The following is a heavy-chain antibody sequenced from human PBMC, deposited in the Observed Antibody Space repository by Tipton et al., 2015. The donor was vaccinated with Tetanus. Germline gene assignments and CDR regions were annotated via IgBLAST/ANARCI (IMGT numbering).Heavy chain of an antibody. V-gene: IGHV3-30*03. CDR2: ISYDGNYQ. Sequence: SLRLSCAASGFTFSNSGMHWVRQAPGKGLEWVAIISYDGNYQSYAESVKGRFTISRDNSKSTLFLQMNGLRAQDTAVHYCISTISWSACNYWCLGSLVTVSS. J-gene: IGHJ4*02. D-gene: IGHD6-13*01. CDR3: ISTISWSACNY. CDR1: GFTFSNSG.